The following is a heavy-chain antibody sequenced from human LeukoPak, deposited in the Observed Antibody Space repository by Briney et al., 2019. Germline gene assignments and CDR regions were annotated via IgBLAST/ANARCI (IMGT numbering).Heavy chain of an antibody. J-gene: IGHJ4*02. V-gene: IGHV3-20*03. Sequence: GTLRRYYAASAVTLEDYGLSWVRHDPGKGLEWVWGVNWNGGSPAYADSVKGRFTNSRDNAKNYLYLQMNSLRAEDTALYYCARGRLYYYDSSGYLLMDYFDYWGQGTLVTVSS. CDR3: ARGRLYYYDSSGYLLMDYFDY. D-gene: IGHD3-22*01. CDR1: AVTLEDYG. CDR2: VNWNGGSP.